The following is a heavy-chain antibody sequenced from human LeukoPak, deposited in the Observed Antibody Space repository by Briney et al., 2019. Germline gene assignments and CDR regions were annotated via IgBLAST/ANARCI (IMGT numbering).Heavy chain of an antibody. CDR2: ISGSGGST. V-gene: IGHV3-23*01. CDR3: AKNQYQLLHTGPGMDV. Sequence: GGSLRLSCAASGFTFSSYAMSRVRQAPGKGLEWVSGISGSGGSTYYADSVKGRFTISRDNSKNTLNLQMNSLRAEDTAIYYCAKNQYQLLHTGPGMDVWGQGTTVTVSS. J-gene: IGHJ6*02. D-gene: IGHD2-2*01. CDR1: GFTFSSYA.